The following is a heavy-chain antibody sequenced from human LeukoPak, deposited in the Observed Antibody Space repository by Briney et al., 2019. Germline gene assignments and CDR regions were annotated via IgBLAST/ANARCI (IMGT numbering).Heavy chain of an antibody. CDR2: IYSGGST. CDR3: AREDYDSSGYYYGYYYYYMDV. D-gene: IGHD3-22*01. Sequence: GGSLRLSCAASEFSVGSNYMTWVRQAPGKGLGWVSLIYSGGSTYYADSVKGRFTISRDNSKNTLYLQMNSLKTEDTAVYYCAREDYDSSGYYYGYYYYYMDVWGKGTTVTVSS. CDR1: EFSVGSNY. J-gene: IGHJ6*03. V-gene: IGHV3-66*01.